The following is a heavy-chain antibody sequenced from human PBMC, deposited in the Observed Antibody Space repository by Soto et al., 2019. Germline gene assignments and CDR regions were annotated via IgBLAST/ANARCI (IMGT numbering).Heavy chain of an antibody. V-gene: IGHV3-33*01. Sequence: GGSLRLSCAASGYTFSSYGMHWVRQAPGKGLEWVAVIWYDGSNKYYAESVKGRFTISRDNSKNTLYLQMNSLRAEDTAVYYCARDSNVGSGWQLTADYWGQGTMVTVYS. CDR2: IWYDGSNK. CDR1: GYTFSSYG. CDR3: ARDSNVGSGWQLTADY. J-gene: IGHJ4*02. D-gene: IGHD6-19*01.